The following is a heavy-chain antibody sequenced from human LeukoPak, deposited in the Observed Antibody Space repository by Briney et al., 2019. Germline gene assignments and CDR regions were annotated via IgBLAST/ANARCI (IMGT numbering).Heavy chain of an antibody. CDR3: ARDFKGSDAFDI. V-gene: IGHV3-30*04. CDR2: ISYDGSNK. CDR1: GFTFSSYA. J-gene: IGHJ3*02. Sequence: GGSLRLSCAASGFTFSSYAMHWVRQAPGKGLEWVAVISYDGSNKYYADSVKGRFTISRDNSKSTLYLQMNSLRAEDTAVYYCARDFKGSDAFDIWGQGTMVTVSS.